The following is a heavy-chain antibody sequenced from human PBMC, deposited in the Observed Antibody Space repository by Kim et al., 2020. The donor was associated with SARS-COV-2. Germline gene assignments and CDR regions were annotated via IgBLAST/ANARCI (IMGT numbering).Heavy chain of an antibody. J-gene: IGHJ4*02. Sequence: GGSLRLSCAASGFTFSSYWMSWVRQAPGKGLEWVSNIKQDGREKYYVDSVKGRFTISRDNAKNSLYLQMNSLRAEYTAVYYCARDYQDHPFAYWGQGTLVTVSS. CDR3: ARDYQDHPFAY. V-gene: IGHV3-7*03. CDR2: IKQDGREK. D-gene: IGHD3-16*02. CDR1: GFTFSSYW.